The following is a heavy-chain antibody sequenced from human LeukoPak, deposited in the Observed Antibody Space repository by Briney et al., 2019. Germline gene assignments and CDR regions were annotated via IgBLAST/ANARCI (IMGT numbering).Heavy chain of an antibody. Sequence: AGGSLRLSCAASGFTFSSYWMHWVRHAPGKGLVWVSHINSDGGITTYADSVKGRFTISRDNAKNTLYLQMNSLRAEDTAVYYCAKFDYGGNSGGAFDIWGQGTMVTVSS. CDR1: GFTFSSYW. J-gene: IGHJ3*02. CDR2: INSDGGIT. CDR3: AKFDYGGNSGGAFDI. V-gene: IGHV3-74*01. D-gene: IGHD4-23*01.